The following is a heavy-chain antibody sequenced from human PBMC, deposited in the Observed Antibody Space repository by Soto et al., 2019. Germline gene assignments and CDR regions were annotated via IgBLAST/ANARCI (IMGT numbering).Heavy chain of an antibody. V-gene: IGHV3-9*01. CDR1: VFTFDNYA. J-gene: IGHJ4*02. CDR3: ARKWGTYSSASLDY. D-gene: IGHD6-19*01. Sequence: PGGSLRLSCAASVFTFDNYAMQWFRQAPGKGLEWVSGISWNSNTLAYADSVKGRFTISRDNSKSTVYLQMNSLTPEDTALYYCARKWGTYSSASLDYWGLGTLVTVSS. CDR2: ISWNSNTL.